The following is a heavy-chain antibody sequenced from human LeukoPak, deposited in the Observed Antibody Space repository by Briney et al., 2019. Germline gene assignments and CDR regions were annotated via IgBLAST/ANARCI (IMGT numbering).Heavy chain of an antibody. V-gene: IGHV3-23*01. D-gene: IGHD2-2*01. Sequence: GGSLRLSCAASGFTFSSYAMSRVRQAPGKGLEWVSAISGSGGSTYYADSVKGRFTISRDNSKNTLYLQMNSLRAEDTAVYYCAKDRRYCSSTSCYRDFDYWGQGTLVTVSS. CDR1: GFTFSSYA. CDR2: ISGSGGST. J-gene: IGHJ4*02. CDR3: AKDRRYCSSTSCYRDFDY.